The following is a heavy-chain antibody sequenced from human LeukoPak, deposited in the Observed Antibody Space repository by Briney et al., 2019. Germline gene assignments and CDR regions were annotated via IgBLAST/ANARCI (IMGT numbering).Heavy chain of an antibody. CDR1: AGSISSYY. Sequence: SETLSLTGTGSAGSISSYYWSWIRQPPGKGLEWIGYIYYSGSTNYNPSLKSRVTISVETSKNQFSLKLSSVTAADTAVYYCARHKFRGVVYAYEPQYYYYGMDVWGQGTTVTVSS. CDR3: ARHKFRGVVYAYEPQYYYYGMDV. D-gene: IGHD2-8*02. J-gene: IGHJ6*02. CDR2: IYYSGST. V-gene: IGHV4-59*08.